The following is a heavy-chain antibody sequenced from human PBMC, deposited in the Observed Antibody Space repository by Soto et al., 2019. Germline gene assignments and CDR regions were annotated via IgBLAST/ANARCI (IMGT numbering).Heavy chain of an antibody. CDR1: GFTFNSYA. CDR3: AKDARALALAAYYLDY. Sequence: EVQLLESGGGLVQPGGSLRLSCAASGFTFNSYAMTWVRQAPGKGLEWVSAISYSGDSTYYAASVKGRFTISRDNSKNTLYLHMSSLRAEDTAVYYCAKDARALALAAYYLDYWGQGTLVTVSS. D-gene: IGHD6-19*01. V-gene: IGHV3-23*01. J-gene: IGHJ4*02. CDR2: ISYSGDST.